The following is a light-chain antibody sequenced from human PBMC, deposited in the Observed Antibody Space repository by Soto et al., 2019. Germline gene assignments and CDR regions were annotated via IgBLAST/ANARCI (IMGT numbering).Light chain of an antibody. Sequence: QSTLTQPASVSGSPGQSITISCTGTTSDVGTYNLVSWYQQYPGKAPKIMIYEGTKRPSGVSRRFSGSKSGNTASLTISGLQAEDEADYYCCSYAGSSTWVFGGGTKLTVL. J-gene: IGLJ3*02. CDR1: TSDVGTYNL. CDR2: EGT. V-gene: IGLV2-23*01. CDR3: CSYAGSSTWV.